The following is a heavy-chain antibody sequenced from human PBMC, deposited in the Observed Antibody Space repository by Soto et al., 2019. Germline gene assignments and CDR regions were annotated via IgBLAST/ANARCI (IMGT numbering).Heavy chain of an antibody. D-gene: IGHD3-9*01. CDR3: AKDRLRYFDWLLD. J-gene: IGHJ4*02. Sequence: PGGSLRLSCAASGFTFSSYAMNWVRQAPGKGLEWVSAISGPGDNTYYADSVKGRFTVSRDNSKNTVYLQMNSLSAEDTAVYYCAKDRLRYFDWLLDWGQGTQVTVSS. CDR2: ISGPGDNT. CDR1: GFTFSSYA. V-gene: IGHV3-23*01.